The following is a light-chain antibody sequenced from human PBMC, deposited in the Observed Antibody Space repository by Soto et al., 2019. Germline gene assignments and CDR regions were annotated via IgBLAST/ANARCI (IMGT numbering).Light chain of an antibody. Sequence: QSVLTQPPSVSGAPGQRVTISCTGSTSNIGAGYDVHWYQQFAGTAPKLLIYVNNNRPSGVPDRFSGSKSGTSASLAITGLQAEDEADYYCQSYDTSLNGWVFGGGTQLTVL. V-gene: IGLV1-40*01. CDR1: TSNIGAGYD. CDR2: VNN. CDR3: QSYDTSLNGWV. J-gene: IGLJ3*02.